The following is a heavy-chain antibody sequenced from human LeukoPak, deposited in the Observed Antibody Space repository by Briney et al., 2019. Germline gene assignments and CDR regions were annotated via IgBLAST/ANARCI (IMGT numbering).Heavy chain of an antibody. CDR2: ISYDGSNK. J-gene: IGHJ4*02. V-gene: IGHV3-30-3*01. CDR1: GFTFSSYA. Sequence: PGGSLRLSCAASGFTFSSYAMHWVRQAPGKGLEWVAVISYDGSNKYYADSVKGRFTISRDNSKNTLYLQMNSLRAEDTAVYYCAKAISPYCSSTSCSYFDYWGQGTLVTVSS. D-gene: IGHD2-2*01. CDR3: AKAISPYCSSTSCSYFDY.